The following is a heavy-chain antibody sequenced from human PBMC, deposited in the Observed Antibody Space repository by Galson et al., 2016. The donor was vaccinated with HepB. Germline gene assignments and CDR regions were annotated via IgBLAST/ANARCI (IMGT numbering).Heavy chain of an antibody. J-gene: IGHJ6*02. CDR2: IDYRGTT. Sequence: SETLSLTCTVSGDTSQSMSGSSFNWGWIRQSPTTGLEWVGNIDYRGTTSYNPSLESRVTISLDTSKRQFSLKVASVTAADTAVYYCVRRNDFDYWSGFRDAYGMDVWGQGTTVIVSS. CDR1: GDTSQSMSGSSFN. D-gene: IGHD3-3*01. CDR3: VRRNDFDYWSGFRDAYGMDV. V-gene: IGHV4-39*01.